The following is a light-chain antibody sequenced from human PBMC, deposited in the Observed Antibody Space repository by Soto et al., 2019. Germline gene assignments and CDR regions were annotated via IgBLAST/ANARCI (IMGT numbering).Light chain of an antibody. Sequence: QSVLTQPPSVSTAPGQKVTISCSGDTSNIGYHHVCWYQQFPGTAPRLLIYDNSKRPSGIPGRFSGSKSGTSATLVITGLQTGDEADYYCGTWDSSLKSCVFGSGTKVTVL. J-gene: IGLJ1*01. V-gene: IGLV1-51*01. CDR1: TSNIGYHH. CDR3: GTWDSSLKSCV. CDR2: DNS.